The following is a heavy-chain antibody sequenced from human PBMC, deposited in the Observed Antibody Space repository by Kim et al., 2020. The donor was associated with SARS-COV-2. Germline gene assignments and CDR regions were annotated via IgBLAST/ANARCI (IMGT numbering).Heavy chain of an antibody. CDR1: GGSISSYY. J-gene: IGHJ4*02. CDR3: ARVRADYGDYALGA. Sequence: SETLSLTCTVSGGSISSYYWSWIRQPPGKGLEWIGYIYYSGSTNYNPSLKSRVTISVDTSKNQFSLKLSSVTAADTAVYYCARVRADYGDYALGAWGQGTLVTVSS. V-gene: IGHV4-59*01. CDR2: IYYSGST. D-gene: IGHD4-17*01.